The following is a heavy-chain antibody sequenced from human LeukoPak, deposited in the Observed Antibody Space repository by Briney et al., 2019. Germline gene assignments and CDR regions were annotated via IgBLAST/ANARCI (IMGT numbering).Heavy chain of an antibody. Sequence: GGSLRLSCTASGFTFSTYAMHWVRQAPGKGPEWVALISNDGNKKYYPDSVKGRFSISRDNFKSTVSLEVTALRPEDTAVYYCVTSTSYYGVNGYYPYYFDYWGQGTPVTVSS. D-gene: IGHD3-3*01. CDR2: ISNDGNKK. CDR1: GFTFSTYA. J-gene: IGHJ4*02. CDR3: VTSTSYYGVNGYYPYYFDY. V-gene: IGHV3-30*03.